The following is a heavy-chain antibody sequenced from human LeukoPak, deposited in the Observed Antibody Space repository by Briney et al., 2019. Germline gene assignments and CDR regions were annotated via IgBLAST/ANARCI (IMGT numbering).Heavy chain of an antibody. CDR2: IIPIFGTA. CDR3: ARDGYYYYGMDV. Sequence: SVKVSCKASGGTFTSYAISWVRQSPGQGLEWMGGIIPIFGTANHAQKFQGRVTITADESTSTAYMELSSLRSEDTAVYYCARDGYYYYGMDVWGQGTTVTVSS. CDR1: GGTFTSYA. J-gene: IGHJ6*02. V-gene: IGHV1-69*01.